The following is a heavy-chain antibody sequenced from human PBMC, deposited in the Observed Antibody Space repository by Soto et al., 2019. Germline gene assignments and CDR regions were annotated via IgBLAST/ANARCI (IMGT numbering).Heavy chain of an antibody. Sequence: EVQLVESGGGLVQPGGSLRLSCAASGFTFSSYSMNWVRQAPGKGLEWVSYISSSSSTIYYADSVKGRFTISRDNSKNTLYLQLNSLRAEDTAVYYCARDPGGAMVTGFFDYWGQGTLVTVSS. CDR3: ARDPGGAMVTGFFDY. CDR2: ISSSSSTI. J-gene: IGHJ4*02. D-gene: IGHD5-18*01. CDR1: GFTFSSYS. V-gene: IGHV3-48*01.